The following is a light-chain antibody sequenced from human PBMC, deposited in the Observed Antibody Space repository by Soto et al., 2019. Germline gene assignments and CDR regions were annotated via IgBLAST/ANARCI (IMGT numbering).Light chain of an antibody. CDR2: EVS. V-gene: IGLV2-18*02. J-gene: IGLJ2*01. CDR1: SSDVGSYNR. Sequence: QSALTQPPSVSGSPGQSVTISCTGTSSDVGSYNRVSWYQQPPGTAPKLMIYEVSNRPSGVPDRFSGSKSGNTASLTISGLHAEDEADYYCSSYTSSSTVFGGGTKVTVL. CDR3: SSYTSSSTV.